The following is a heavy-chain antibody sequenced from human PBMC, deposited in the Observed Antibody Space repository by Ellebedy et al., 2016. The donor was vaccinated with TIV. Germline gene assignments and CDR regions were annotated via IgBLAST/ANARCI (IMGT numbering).Heavy chain of an antibody. D-gene: IGHD1-26*01. J-gene: IGHJ4*02. CDR3: ATDEGGSYDS. V-gene: IGHV3-74*01. CDR1: GFTFTYTW. CDR2: ISRDGDIR. Sequence: GGSLRLSCATSGFTFTYTWMHWIRQAPGKGLEWVSRISRDGDIRGYAEFAKGRFTVSRDNTKNTLYLQMSGLRAGDSAVYYCATDEGGSYDSWGQGTRVRVSS.